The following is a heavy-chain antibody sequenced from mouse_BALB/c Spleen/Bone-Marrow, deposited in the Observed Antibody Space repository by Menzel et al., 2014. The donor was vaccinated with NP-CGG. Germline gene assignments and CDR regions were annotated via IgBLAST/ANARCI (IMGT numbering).Heavy chain of an antibody. V-gene: IGHV1-77*01. CDR2: IYPGSGST. J-gene: IGHJ4*01. Sequence: QVHLQQPGPELVKPGASVKMSCKASGYTFTDYVISWVKQRTGQGLEWIGEIYPGSGSTYSNEKFKGKATLTADKSSNTAYMQLSSLTSEDSAVYFCARSPNWDPYYAVDSWGQGTSVTVSS. CDR3: ARSPNWDPYYAVDS. CDR1: GYTFTDYV. D-gene: IGHD4-1*01.